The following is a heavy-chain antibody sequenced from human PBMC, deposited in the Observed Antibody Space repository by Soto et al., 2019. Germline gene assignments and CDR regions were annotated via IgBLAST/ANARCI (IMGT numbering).Heavy chain of an antibody. CDR2: IKQDGSEK. CDR3: ARDLANWGSPPYAFDI. J-gene: IGHJ3*02. CDR1: GFTFSSYW. Sequence: ESLKISCAASGFTFSSYWMSWVRQAPGKGLEWVANIKQDGSEKYYVDSVKGRFTISRDNAKNSLYLQMNSLRAEDTAVYYCARDLANWGSPPYAFDIWGQGTMVTVSS. V-gene: IGHV3-7*03. D-gene: IGHD7-27*01.